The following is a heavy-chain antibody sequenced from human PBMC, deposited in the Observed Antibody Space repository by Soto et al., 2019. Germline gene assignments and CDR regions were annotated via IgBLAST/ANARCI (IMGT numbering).Heavy chain of an antibody. CDR1: VGSISSGGYY. D-gene: IGHD3-22*01. V-gene: IGHV4-31*03. CDR2: IYYSGST. CDR3: ARGKRDYYDSSGYYFDY. J-gene: IGHJ4*02. Sequence: PSETLSLTCTVSVGSISSGGYYWSWIRQHPGKGLEWIGYIYYSGSTYYNPSLKSRVTISVDTSKNQFSLKLRSVTAADTAVYYCARGKRDYYDSSGYYFDYWGQGTLVTVSS.